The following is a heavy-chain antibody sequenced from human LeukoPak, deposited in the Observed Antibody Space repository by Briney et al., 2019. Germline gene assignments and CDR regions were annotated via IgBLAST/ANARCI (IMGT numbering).Heavy chain of an antibody. CDR1: GFTVSSNY. V-gene: IGHV3-66*01. D-gene: IGHD3-22*01. J-gene: IGHJ3*02. CDR3: ARALDSSGYYYIAFDI. CDR2: IYSGGST. Sequence: GGSLRLSCAASGFTVSSNYMSWVRQAPGKGLEWVSVIYSGGSTYYADSVKGRFTISRDNSKNTLYLQMNSLRAEDTAVYYCARALDSSGYYYIAFDIWGQGTMVTVSS.